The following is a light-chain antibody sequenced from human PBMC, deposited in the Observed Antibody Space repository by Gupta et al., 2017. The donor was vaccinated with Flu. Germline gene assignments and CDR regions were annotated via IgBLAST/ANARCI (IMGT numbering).Light chain of an antibody. CDR1: QSVSSN. V-gene: IGKV3-15*01. Sequence: ATLSVSPGERATLSCRASQSVSSNLAWYQQKPGQAPRLLIHGATTRATGIPARFSGDGSVTEFTLTISSLQSEDFAVYYCQHYNNWPTWTFGQGTKVEIK. J-gene: IGKJ1*01. CDR2: GAT. CDR3: QHYNNWPTWT.